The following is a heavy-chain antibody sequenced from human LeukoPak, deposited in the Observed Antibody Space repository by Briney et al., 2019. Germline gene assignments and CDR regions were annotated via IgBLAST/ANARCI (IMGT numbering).Heavy chain of an antibody. V-gene: IGHV4-39*07. CDR2: IYYSGST. CDR1: GGSISSSSYY. J-gene: IGHJ4*02. CDR3: ARPSSGYSYGYRF. D-gene: IGHD5-18*01. Sequence: PSETLSLTCTVSGGSISSSSYYWGWIRQPPGKGLEWIGSIYYSGSTNYNPSLKSRVTISVDTSKNQFSLKLSSVTAADTAVYYCARPSSGYSYGYRFWGQGTLVTVSS.